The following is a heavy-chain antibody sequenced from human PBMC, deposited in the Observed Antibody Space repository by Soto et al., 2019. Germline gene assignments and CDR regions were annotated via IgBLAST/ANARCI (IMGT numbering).Heavy chain of an antibody. Sequence: QVQLVESGGGVVQPGRSLRLSCAASGFTFSSYGMHWVRQAPGKGLEWVAVISYDGSNKYYADSVKGRFTISRDNSKNTLYLQMNSLRAEDTAVYYCAYLAGVAAAGTIGYYMDVWGKGTTVTVSS. CDR2: ISYDGSNK. CDR1: GFTFSSYG. J-gene: IGHJ6*03. CDR3: AYLAGVAAAGTIGYYMDV. V-gene: IGHV3-30*03. D-gene: IGHD6-13*01.